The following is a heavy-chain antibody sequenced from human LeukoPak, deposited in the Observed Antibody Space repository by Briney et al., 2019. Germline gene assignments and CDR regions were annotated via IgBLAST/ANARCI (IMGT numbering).Heavy chain of an antibody. V-gene: IGHV4-4*07. J-gene: IGHJ6*03. D-gene: IGHD3-10*01. Sequence: SETLSLTCTVSGGSISIYYWNWIRQPAGKGLEWIGRIFTSGITNYDPSLKSRVTMSVDTSKNQFSLNLSSVTAADTAVYYCARESSGDYYNPLGYMDVWGKGTTVTVSS. CDR1: GGSISIYY. CDR2: IFTSGIT. CDR3: ARESSGDYYNPLGYMDV.